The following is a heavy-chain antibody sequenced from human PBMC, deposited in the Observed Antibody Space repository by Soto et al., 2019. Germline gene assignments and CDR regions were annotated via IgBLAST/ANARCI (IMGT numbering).Heavy chain of an antibody. D-gene: IGHD1-1*01. CDR3: ATANASYAFYM. CDR2: INPAGNVQ. J-gene: IGHJ3*02. V-gene: IGHV3-7*01. CDR1: GLTFSISW. Sequence: VQLVESGGGLVQPGEPLRLSCTASGLTFSISWMTWVRQAPGEGLEWVSNINPAGNVQQYADSVKERFTISRDNAKNSLSLQMVGVIVEATTVYYGATANASYAFYMWGQGTMVTVSS.